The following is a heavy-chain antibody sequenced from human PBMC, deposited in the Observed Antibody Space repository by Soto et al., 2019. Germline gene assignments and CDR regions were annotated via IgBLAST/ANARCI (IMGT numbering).Heavy chain of an antibody. CDR2: IIPLFGTL. CDR1: GGTFSNHL. J-gene: IGHJ4*01. V-gene: IGHV1-69*08. CDR3: ASGSLYGSGSYPVDY. D-gene: IGHD3-10*01. Sequence: QVQLVQSGAEVKKTGSSVNLSCKASGGTFSNHLISWVRQAPGQGLEWMGTIIPLFGTLNYAQKLQGRVTLSADRSTSTAYMELSSLRSDDTAVYYCASGSLYGSGSYPVDYWGQGTLVTVSS.